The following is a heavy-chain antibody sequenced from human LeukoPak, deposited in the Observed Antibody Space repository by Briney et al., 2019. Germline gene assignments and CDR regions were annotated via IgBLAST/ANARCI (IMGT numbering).Heavy chain of an antibody. CDR3: AKDRWEPAAFDFDY. D-gene: IGHD2-2*01. Sequence: GGSLRLSCAASGFTFSSYGMHWVRQAPGKGLEWVVFIRYDGSNKYYADSVKGRFTISRDNSKNTLYLQMNSLRAEDTAVYYCAKDRWEPAAFDFDYWGQGTLVTVSS. CDR2: IRYDGSNK. J-gene: IGHJ4*02. V-gene: IGHV3-30*02. CDR1: GFTFSSYG.